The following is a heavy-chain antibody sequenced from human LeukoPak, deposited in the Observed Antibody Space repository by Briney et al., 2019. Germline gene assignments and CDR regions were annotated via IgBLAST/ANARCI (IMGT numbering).Heavy chain of an antibody. D-gene: IGHD2-21*01. CDR1: GYTFSDYD. J-gene: IGHJ6*03. Sequence: ASVKASCKASGYTFSDYDVNWVRQAPGQGLEWMGWMNPTSGDTGYAQKFQGRVTMTRSMPRNTAYMELSRLRSEDTAVYFCARVVMKAFYYYYMDVWGKGTTFIISS. CDR2: MNPTSGDT. V-gene: IGHV1-8*01. CDR3: ARVVMKAFYYYYMDV.